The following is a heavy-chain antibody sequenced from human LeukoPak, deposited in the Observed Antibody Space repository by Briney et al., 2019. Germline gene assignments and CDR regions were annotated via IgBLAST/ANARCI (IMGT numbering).Heavy chain of an antibody. CDR2: INPSGGST. J-gene: IGHJ3*02. Sequence: GASVKVSCKASGYTFTSYYMHWVRQAPGQGLEWMGIINPSGGSTSYEQKFQGRVTMTRDTSTSTVYMELSSLRSEDTAVYDCARPAVESRRLGELSFDAFEIWGQGTMGTVSS. D-gene: IGHD3-16*02. V-gene: IGHV1-46*01. CDR3: ARPAVESRRLGELSFDAFEI. CDR1: GYTFTSYY.